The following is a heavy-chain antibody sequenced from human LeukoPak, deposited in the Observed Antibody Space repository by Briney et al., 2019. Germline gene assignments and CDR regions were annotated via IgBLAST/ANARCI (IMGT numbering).Heavy chain of an antibody. J-gene: IGHJ5*02. V-gene: IGHV1-2*02. CDR1: GYTFTGYY. D-gene: IGHD3-16*02. CDR3: ARGSRFRSGNLGELSLFPRPDEIVST. CDR2: INPNSGGT. Sequence: ASVKVSCKASGYTFTGYYMHWVRQAPGQGLEWMGWINPNSGGTNYAQKFQGRVTMTRDTSISTAYMELSRLRSDDTAVYFCARGSRFRSGNLGELSLFPRPDEIVSTWGQGTLVTVSS.